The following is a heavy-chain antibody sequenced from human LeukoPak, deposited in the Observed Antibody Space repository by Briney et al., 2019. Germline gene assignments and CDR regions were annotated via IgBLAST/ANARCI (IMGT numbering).Heavy chain of an antibody. Sequence: PSETLSLTCSVSGGSITPYYWSWIRQPPGKGLEWIAYIHYGGNTNYNPSLQSRVTNSVDSSKNQFALRLTSVTAADTAVYYCARGVVAATGSPWFDPWGQGTLVTVSS. CDR1: GGSITPYY. V-gene: IGHV4-59*08. CDR3: ARGVVAATGSPWFDP. J-gene: IGHJ5*02. CDR2: IHYGGNT. D-gene: IGHD2-15*01.